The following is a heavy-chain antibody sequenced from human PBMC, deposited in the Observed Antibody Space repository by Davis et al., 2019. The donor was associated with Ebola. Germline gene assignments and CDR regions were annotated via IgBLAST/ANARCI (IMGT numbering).Heavy chain of an antibody. D-gene: IGHD1-26*01. V-gene: IGHV1-18*01. Sequence: ASVTVSCMASGYTFTSYGISWVRHAPGQGLEWMGWISAYNGNTNYAQKLQGRVTMTTDTSTSTAYMELRSLRSDDTAVYYCARGKWELLYFDYWGQGTLVTVSS. CDR3: ARGKWELLYFDY. CDR2: ISAYNGNT. CDR1: GYTFTSYG. J-gene: IGHJ4*02.